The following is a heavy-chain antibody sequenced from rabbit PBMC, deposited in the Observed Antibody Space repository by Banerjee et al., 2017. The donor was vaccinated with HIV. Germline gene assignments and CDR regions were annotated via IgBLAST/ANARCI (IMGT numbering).Heavy chain of an antibody. V-gene: IGHV1S7*01. CDR2: IDPVFGNT. J-gene: IGHJ6*01. CDR3: TRGYGGSIGDL. D-gene: IGHD4-2*01. CDR1: GFDFSSYY. Sequence: QLKESGGGLVQPGGSLKLSCKASGFDFSSYYMNWVRQAPGKGLEWIGYIDPVFGNTYYASGVNGRFPISSHNAQNTLYLQLNSLTAADTATYFCTRGYGGSIGDLWGPGTLVTVS.